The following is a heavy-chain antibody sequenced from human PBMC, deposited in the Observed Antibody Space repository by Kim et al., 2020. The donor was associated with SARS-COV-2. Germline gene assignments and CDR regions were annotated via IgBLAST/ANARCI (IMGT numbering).Heavy chain of an antibody. V-gene: IGHV3-48*02. CDR3: ARVHPWAYYDFWSGYEGYYYGMDV. CDR2: ISSSSSTI. Sequence: LSLTCAASGFTFSSYSMNWVRQAPGKGLEWVSYISSSSSTIYYADSVKGRFTISRDNAKNSLYLQMNSLRDEDTAVYYCARVHPWAYYDFWSGYEGYYYGMDVWGQGTTVTVSS. J-gene: IGHJ6*02. D-gene: IGHD3-3*01. CDR1: GFTFSSYS.